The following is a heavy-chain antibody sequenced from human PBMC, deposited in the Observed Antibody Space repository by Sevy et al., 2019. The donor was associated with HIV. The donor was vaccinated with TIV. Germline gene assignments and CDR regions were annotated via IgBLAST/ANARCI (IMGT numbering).Heavy chain of an antibody. D-gene: IGHD3-10*01. CDR2: ITDSGST. V-gene: IGHV4-39*01. J-gene: IGHJ6*03. Sequence: SETLSLTCSVTGGSIRRGDYFWGWIRQSPGKGLEWIGSITDSGSTYYNPSLKSRVTMSVDTSKNQFSLKLSSVTAEDTAVHYCARLRGGYGNGWFYYYMDVWGKGTTVTVSS. CDR3: ARLRGGYGNGWFYYYMDV. CDR1: GGSIRRGDYF.